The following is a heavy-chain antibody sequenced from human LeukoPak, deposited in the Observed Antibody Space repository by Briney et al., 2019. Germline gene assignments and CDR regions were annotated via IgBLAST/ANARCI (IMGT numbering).Heavy chain of an antibody. V-gene: IGHV4-59*01. CDR1: GFTFSDYY. CDR2: IYYSGST. J-gene: IGHJ4*02. Sequence: PGGSLRLSCAASGFTFSDYYMNWIRQPPGKGLEWIGYIYYSGSTNYNPSLKSRVTISVDTSKNQFSLKLSSVTAADTAVYYCARGGYYDSSGYDIDYWGQGTLVTVSS. D-gene: IGHD3-22*01. CDR3: ARGGYYDSSGYDIDY.